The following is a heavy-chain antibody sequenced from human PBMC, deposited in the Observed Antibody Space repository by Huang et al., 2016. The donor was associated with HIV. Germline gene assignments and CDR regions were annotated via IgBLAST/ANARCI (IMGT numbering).Heavy chain of an antibody. J-gene: IGHJ3*02. V-gene: IGHV4-61*09. Sequence: QVQLQESGPGLVKPSQTLSLTCTVSGASISSGSYYWTWIRQPAGKGREGIGHIYTSGSTNSNTSLKSRVTISIATSKNHFSLRLNSVTAADTAVYYCATWPPGSQMRAFDIWGPGTMITVSS. CDR2: IYTSGST. CDR1: GASISSGSYY. D-gene: IGHD2-15*01. CDR3: ATWPPGSQMRAFDI.